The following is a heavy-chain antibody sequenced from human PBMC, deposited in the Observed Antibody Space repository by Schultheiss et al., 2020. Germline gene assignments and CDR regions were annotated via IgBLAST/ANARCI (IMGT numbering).Heavy chain of an antibody. CDR2: IYTSGST. J-gene: IGHJ6*02. CDR1: GGSISSSSNYY. CDR3: ARDGSAMDV. V-gene: IGHV4-61*02. Sequence: SQTLSLTCTVSGGSISSSSNYYWGWIRQPAGKGLEWIGRIYTSGSTNYNPSLKSRVTMSVDTSKNQFSLKLSSVTAADTAVYYCARDGSAMDVWGQGTTVTVSS.